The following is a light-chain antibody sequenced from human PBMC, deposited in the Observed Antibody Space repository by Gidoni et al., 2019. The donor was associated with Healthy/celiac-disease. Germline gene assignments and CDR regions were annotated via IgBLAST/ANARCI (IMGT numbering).Light chain of an antibody. CDR3: QQSYSFPWT. CDR2: AAS. J-gene: IGKJ1*01. V-gene: IGKV1-39*01. CDR1: QSISSY. Sequence: TQSPSSLSASVGDRVTITCRASQSISSYLNWYQQKPGKAPNLLIYAASSLQSGVPSRFSGSGSGTDFTLTINSLQPEDFAIYYCQQSYSFPWTFGQGTKVEIK.